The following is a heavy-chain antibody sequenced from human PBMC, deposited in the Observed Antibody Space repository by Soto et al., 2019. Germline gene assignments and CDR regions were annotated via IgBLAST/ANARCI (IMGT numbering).Heavy chain of an antibody. CDR3: ARAPRPLGAAGHFDH. CDR2: ISGSGGST. Sequence: PGGSLRLSCAASGFTFSSYAMSWVRQAPGKGLEWVSAISGSGGSTYYADSVKGRFTISRDNSKNTLYLQMNSLRAEDTAIYYCARAPRPLGAAGHFDHWGQGTLVTVSS. V-gene: IGHV3-23*01. J-gene: IGHJ4*02. D-gene: IGHD6-25*01. CDR1: GFTFSSYA.